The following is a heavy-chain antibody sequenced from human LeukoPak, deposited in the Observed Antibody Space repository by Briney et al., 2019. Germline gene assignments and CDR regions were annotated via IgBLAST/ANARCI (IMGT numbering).Heavy chain of an antibody. Sequence: GGSLRLSCAASGFTFSDYYMSWIRQAPGKGLEWVSAISGSGGSTYYADSVKGRFTISRDNSKNTLSLQMNSLRAEDTAVYYCAKDKTIFGVIINGCYFDYWGQGTLVTVSS. CDR2: ISGSGGST. V-gene: IGHV3-23*01. CDR3: AKDKTIFGVIINGCYFDY. CDR1: GFTFSDYY. J-gene: IGHJ4*02. D-gene: IGHD3-3*01.